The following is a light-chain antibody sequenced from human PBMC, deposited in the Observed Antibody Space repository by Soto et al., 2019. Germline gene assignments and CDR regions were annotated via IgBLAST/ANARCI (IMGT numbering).Light chain of an antibody. Sequence: EIVFTHSAATLSLSPGERATLSYRASQSVSSYLAWYQQKPGQAPRLLIYDASNRATGIPARFSGSGSGTDFTLTISSLEPEDFAVYYCQQRSNWLSFGPGTKVIS. CDR3: QQRSNWLS. V-gene: IGKV3-11*01. J-gene: IGKJ3*01. CDR1: QSVSSY. CDR2: DAS.